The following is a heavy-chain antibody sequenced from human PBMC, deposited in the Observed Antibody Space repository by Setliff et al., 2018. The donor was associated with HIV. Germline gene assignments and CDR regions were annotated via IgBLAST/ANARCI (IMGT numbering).Heavy chain of an antibody. CDR3: TTLTVAAAKNRGDY. CDR2: ILGSGGI. CDR1: GFTFSSFW. D-gene: IGHD2-15*01. Sequence: GGSLRLSCAASGFTFSSFWMHWFRQAPGKGLEWVSTILGSGGIFYADSVKGRFTISRDDSKNTLYLQMNSLRAEDTAVYYCTTLTVAAAKNRGDYWGQGTLVTVSS. J-gene: IGHJ4*02. V-gene: IGHV3-23*01.